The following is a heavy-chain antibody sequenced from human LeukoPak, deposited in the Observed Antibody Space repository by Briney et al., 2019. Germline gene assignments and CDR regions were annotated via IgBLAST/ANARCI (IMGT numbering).Heavy chain of an antibody. CDR3: ARGLEDALDAFDI. Sequence: ASVKVSCKASDTFTSSCINWVRQAPGPGLEWMGWISAYNGNTNYPQKFQGRVTMTTDTSTSTAYMELRSLRSDDTAVYYCARGLEDALDAFDIWGQGTMVTVSS. J-gene: IGHJ3*02. CDR2: ISAYNGNT. V-gene: IGHV1-18*01. D-gene: IGHD3-16*01. CDR1: DTFTSSC.